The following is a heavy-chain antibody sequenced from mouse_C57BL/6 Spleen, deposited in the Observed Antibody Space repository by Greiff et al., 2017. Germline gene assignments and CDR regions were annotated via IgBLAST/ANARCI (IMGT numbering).Heavy chain of an antibody. V-gene: IGHV1-64*01. Sequence: QVQLKQPGAELVKPGASVKLSCKASGYTFTSYWMHWVKQRPGQGLEWIGMIHPNSGSTNYNEKFKSKATLTVDKSSSTAYMQLSSLTSEDSAVYYCASLYDYDDYFDYWGQGTTLTVSS. CDR1: GYTFTSYW. CDR3: ASLYDYDDYFDY. D-gene: IGHD2-4*01. J-gene: IGHJ2*01. CDR2: IHPNSGST.